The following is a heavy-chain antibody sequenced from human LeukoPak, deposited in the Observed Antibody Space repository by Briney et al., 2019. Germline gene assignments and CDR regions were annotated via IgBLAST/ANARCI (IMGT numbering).Heavy chain of an antibody. V-gene: IGHV1-2*02. J-gene: IGHJ6*02. CDR2: INPNSGST. CDR1: GYTFTGYY. D-gene: IGHD6-6*01. CDR3: ARVVAARPGAGYYYYGMDV. Sequence: ASVKVSCKASGYTFTGYYMHWVRQAPGQGLEWMGWINPNSGSTNYAQKFQGRVTMTRDTSISTAYMELSRLRSDDTAVYYCARVVAARPGAGYYYYGMDVWGQGTTVTVSS.